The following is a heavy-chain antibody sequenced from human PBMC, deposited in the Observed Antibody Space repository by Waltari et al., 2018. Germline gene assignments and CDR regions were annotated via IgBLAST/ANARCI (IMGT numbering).Heavy chain of an antibody. D-gene: IGHD2-15*01. CDR1: DLVFKIFT. J-gene: IGHJ3*01. V-gene: IGHV3-30*01. CDR3: AGDDPRWYPDAFDF. CDR2: ISNDGTEK. Sequence: QVQLVESGGGVVQPGKSLRLSCAASDLVFKIFTVHWVRQAPGKGREWVALISNDGTEKKDADSGRGRFTISRDSSAKTVYLRMDSLRPDDTALYFCAGDDPRWYPDAFDFWGQGTVVTVSS.